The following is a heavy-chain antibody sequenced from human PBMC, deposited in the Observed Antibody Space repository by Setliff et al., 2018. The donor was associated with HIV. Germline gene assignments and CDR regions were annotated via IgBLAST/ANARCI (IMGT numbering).Heavy chain of an antibody. J-gene: IGHJ4*02. Sequence: SETLSLTCTVSGGSISSSSYYWGWIRQPPGKGLEWIGSIYYSGSTYYNPSLKSRVTISVDTSKNQFSLKLSSVTAADTAVYYCARSLDSDFLYYFDYWGQGTLVTVSS. V-gene: IGHV4-39*07. D-gene: IGHD3-10*01. CDR3: ARSLDSDFLYYFDY. CDR1: GGSISSSSYY. CDR2: IYYSGST.